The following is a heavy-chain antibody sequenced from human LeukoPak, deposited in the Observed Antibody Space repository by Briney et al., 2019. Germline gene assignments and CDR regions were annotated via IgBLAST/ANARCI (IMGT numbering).Heavy chain of an antibody. V-gene: IGHV3-30*14. Sequence: GGSLRLSCAASGFTFSNYAMYWVRQAPGKGLEWATLISYDGTNEYYADSVKGRFTISRDNSKNTLYLQMNSLRAEDTAVYYCASSGVVGATDDYYYYGMEVWGQGTTVTVSS. CDR1: GFTFSNYA. CDR3: ASSGVVGATDDYYYYGMEV. CDR2: ISYDGTNE. D-gene: IGHD1-26*01. J-gene: IGHJ6*02.